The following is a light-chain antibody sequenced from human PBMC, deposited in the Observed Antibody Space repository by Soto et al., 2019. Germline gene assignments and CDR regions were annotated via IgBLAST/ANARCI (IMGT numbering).Light chain of an antibody. CDR1: QNINKW. CDR2: DAS. J-gene: IGKJ1*01. V-gene: IGKV1-5*01. CDR3: QQYDTFHRT. Sequence: DIQMTQSPSTLSASVGDRVFITCRASQNINKWLAWYQQKPGKAPKFLIYDASTLETGVPSRFSGSGSGTEFTLTISSLQPDDFATFYCQQYDTFHRTFGQGTKVDIK.